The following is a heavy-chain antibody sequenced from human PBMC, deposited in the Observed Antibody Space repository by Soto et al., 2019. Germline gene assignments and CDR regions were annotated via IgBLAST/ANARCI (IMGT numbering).Heavy chain of an antibody. CDR2: ISSSSSYI. D-gene: IGHD6-19*01. V-gene: IGHV3-21*01. J-gene: IGHJ4*02. CDR3: ARGSVSCSWYGTYFDY. Sequence: GGSLRLSCAASGFTFSSYSMNWGRQAPGKGLEWGSSISSSSSYIYYADSVKGRFTISRDNAKNSLYLQMNSRRAEDTAVYYCARGSVSCSWYGTYFDYWGQGTLVTVSS. CDR1: GFTFSSYS.